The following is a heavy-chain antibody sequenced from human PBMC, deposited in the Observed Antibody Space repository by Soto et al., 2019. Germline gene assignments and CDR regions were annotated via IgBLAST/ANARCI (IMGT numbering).Heavy chain of an antibody. CDR3: ARVWRPYSSSSDWFDP. V-gene: IGHV1-18*01. D-gene: IGHD6-6*01. CDR2: ISAYNGNT. Sequence: QVQLVQSGAEVKKPGASVKVSCKAYGYTFTSYGISWVRQAPGQGLEWMGWISAYNGNTNYAQKLQGRVTMTTDTSTSTAYMELRSLRSDDTAVYYCARVWRPYSSSSDWFDPWGQGTLVTVSS. J-gene: IGHJ5*02. CDR1: GYTFTSYG.